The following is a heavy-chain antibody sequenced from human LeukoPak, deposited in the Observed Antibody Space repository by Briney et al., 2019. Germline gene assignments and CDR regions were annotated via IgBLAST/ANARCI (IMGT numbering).Heavy chain of an antibody. D-gene: IGHD2-15*01. Sequence: PGGSLRLSCAASGFTFSNAWMSWVRQAPGKGLEWVSRIKSKTDGGPTDYAAPVKGRFTISRDDSKNTLYLQMNSLKTEDTAVYYCTTLKDIVVVVAATPDYYYYMDVWGKGTTVTVSS. J-gene: IGHJ6*03. V-gene: IGHV3-15*01. CDR1: GFTFSNAW. CDR2: IKSKTDGGPT. CDR3: TTLKDIVVVVAATPDYYYYMDV.